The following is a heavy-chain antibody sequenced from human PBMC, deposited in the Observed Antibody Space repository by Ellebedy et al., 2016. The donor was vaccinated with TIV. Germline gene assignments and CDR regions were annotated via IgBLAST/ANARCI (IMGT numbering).Heavy chain of an antibody. CDR2: IYYRGNT. CDR3: ARWRVRAFEI. CDR1: GDFIGDYY. J-gene: IGHJ3*02. Sequence: SETLSLTCTVSGDFIGDYYWNWIRQPPGKGLEWVGYIYYRGNTNHNPSLKSRVTISLDSSKNQLSLKLSSVTAADTAVYYCARWRVRAFEIWGQGTMVTVSS. V-gene: IGHV4-59*01.